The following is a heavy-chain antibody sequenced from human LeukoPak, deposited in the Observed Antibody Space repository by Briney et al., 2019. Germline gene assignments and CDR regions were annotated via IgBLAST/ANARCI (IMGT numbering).Heavy chain of an antibody. J-gene: IGHJ4*02. Sequence: SVKVSCKASGGTFSSYAISWVRQAPEQGLEWMGRIIPIFGTANYAQKIQCRVTITTDESTSTAYMELSSLRSEDTAVYYCARDKIVVATDYYYFDYWGQGTLVTVSS. V-gene: IGHV1-69*05. CDR3: ARDKIVVATDYYYFDY. D-gene: IGHD3-22*01. CDR2: IIPIFGTA. CDR1: GGTFSSYA.